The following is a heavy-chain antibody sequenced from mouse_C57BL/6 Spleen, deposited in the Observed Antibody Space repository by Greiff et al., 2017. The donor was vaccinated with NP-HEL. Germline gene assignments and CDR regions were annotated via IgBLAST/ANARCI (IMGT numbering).Heavy chain of an antibody. CDR2: IHPNSGST. CDR3: ARYHQLGYFDY. J-gene: IGHJ2*01. Sequence: VQLQQPGAELVKPGASVKLSCKASGYTFTSYWMHWVKQRPGQGLEWIGMIHPNSGSTNYNEKFKSKATLTVDKSSSTAYMQLSSLTSEDSAVYYCARYHQLGYFDYWGQGTTLTVSS. CDR1: GYTFTSYW. D-gene: IGHD1-3*01. V-gene: IGHV1-64*01.